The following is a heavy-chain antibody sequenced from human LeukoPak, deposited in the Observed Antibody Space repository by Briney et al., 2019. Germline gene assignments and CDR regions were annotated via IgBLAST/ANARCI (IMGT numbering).Heavy chain of an antibody. J-gene: IGHJ4*02. CDR1: GFTFSSYG. V-gene: IGHV3-33*01. D-gene: IGHD3-22*01. Sequence: GGSLRLSCAASGFTFSSYGMHWVRQAPGKGLEWLAVIWYDGSNIYYADSVKGRFAISRDNSKNTLYLQMNSLRAEDTAVYYCARARNNYDSSSYSALDYWGQGTLVTVSS. CDR3: ARARNNYDSSSYSALDY. CDR2: IWYDGSNI.